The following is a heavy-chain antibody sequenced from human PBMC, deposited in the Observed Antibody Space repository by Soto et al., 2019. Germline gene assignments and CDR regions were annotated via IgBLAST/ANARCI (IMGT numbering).Heavy chain of an antibody. D-gene: IGHD3-22*01. CDR3: VRDLYSSGPCNWFDP. Sequence: GGSLRLSCAASRFTFSAYWMYWVRQAPGKGLEWVSRINTDGSSTTYADSVKGRFTISRDNAKNTLYLQMKSLRAEDTAVYYCVRDLYSSGPCNWFDPWGQGTLVTVSS. CDR2: INTDGSST. V-gene: IGHV3-74*03. CDR1: RFTFSAYW. J-gene: IGHJ5*02.